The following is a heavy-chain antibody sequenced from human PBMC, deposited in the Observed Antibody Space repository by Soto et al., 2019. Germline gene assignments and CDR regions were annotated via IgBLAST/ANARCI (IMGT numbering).Heavy chain of an antibody. CDR2: ISSSSSTI. Sequence: EVQLVESGGGLVQPGGSLRLSCAASGFTFSSYSMNWVRQAPGKGLEWVSYISSSSSTIYYADSVKGRFTISGDNAKNSLYLKMNGLRAEDTAVYFCARVLSRSFGGVIGGFDYWGQGTLVTVSS. J-gene: IGHJ4*02. V-gene: IGHV3-48*01. CDR3: ARVLSRSFGGVIGGFDY. D-gene: IGHD3-16*02. CDR1: GFTFSSYS.